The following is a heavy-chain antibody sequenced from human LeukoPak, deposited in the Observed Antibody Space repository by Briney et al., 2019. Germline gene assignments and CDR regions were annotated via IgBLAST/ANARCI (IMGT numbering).Heavy chain of an antibody. D-gene: IGHD6-13*01. CDR3: ARLYIAAAGVDY. J-gene: IGHJ4*02. CDR2: ISYDGSNK. V-gene: IGHV3-30-3*01. CDR1: GFTFSSYA. Sequence: GGSLRLSCAASGFTFSSYAMHWVRQAPGKGLEWVAVISYDGSNKYYADSVKGRFTISRDNSKNTLYLQMNSLRAEDTAVYYCARLYIAAAGVDYWGQGTLVTVSS.